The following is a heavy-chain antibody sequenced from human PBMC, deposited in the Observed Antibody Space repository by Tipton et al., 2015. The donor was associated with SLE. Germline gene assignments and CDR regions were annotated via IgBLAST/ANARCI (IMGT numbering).Heavy chain of an antibody. J-gene: IGHJ4*02. Sequence: GSLRLSCSTSGFTFSSYSMNWVRQAPGKGLEWVAYISGSSAVISYADSMKGRFTISRDNAKNSLYLQMNSLRVEDTAVYYCARDCLDGSWLGYWGQGTLVSVSS. D-gene: IGHD6-13*01. V-gene: IGHV3-48*01. CDR2: ISGSSAVI. CDR3: ARDCLDGSWLGY. CDR1: GFTFSSYS.